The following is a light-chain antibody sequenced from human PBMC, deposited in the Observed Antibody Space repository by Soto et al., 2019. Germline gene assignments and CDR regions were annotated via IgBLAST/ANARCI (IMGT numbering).Light chain of an antibody. Sequence: EIVMTQSPATLSVSPGERATLSCRASQSVSSNLAWYQQKPGQVPRLLIYGASTRATGIPARFSGSGSGTEFTLTISSLQSEDFAVYYCQQYNNWQRTFGQGTKVEIK. CDR2: GAS. CDR3: QQYNNWQRT. J-gene: IGKJ1*01. V-gene: IGKV3-15*01. CDR1: QSVSSN.